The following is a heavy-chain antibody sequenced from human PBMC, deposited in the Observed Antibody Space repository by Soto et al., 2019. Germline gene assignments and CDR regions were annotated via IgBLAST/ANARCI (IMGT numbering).Heavy chain of an antibody. Sequence: SVKVSCKASGGTFSSYAISWVRQAPGQGLEWMGGVIPIFGTANYAQKFQGRVTITADESTSTAYMELSSLRSEDTAVYYCARVTGGYYYYYGMDVWGQGTTVTVSS. CDR3: ARVTGGYYYYYGMDV. CDR1: GGTFSSYA. D-gene: IGHD2-15*01. J-gene: IGHJ6*02. CDR2: VIPIFGTA. V-gene: IGHV1-69*13.